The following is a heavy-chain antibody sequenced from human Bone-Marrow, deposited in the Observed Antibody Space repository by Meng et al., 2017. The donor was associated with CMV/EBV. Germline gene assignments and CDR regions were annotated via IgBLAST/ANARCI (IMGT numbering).Heavy chain of an antibody. J-gene: IGHJ4*02. V-gene: IGHV1-2*02. CDR2: INPNSGGT. Sequence: GAVKKTWAYTNVSPQAAGSTFTGCYMHRVRQAPGQVLEWMGWINPNSGGTNDAQKFQGRVTMTRDTPISTAYMEPSRLRSDDTTVYYCARDSCSYLCWGQGTLVTVSS. CDR1: GSTFTGCY. CDR3: ARDSCSYLC. D-gene: IGHD2-15*01.